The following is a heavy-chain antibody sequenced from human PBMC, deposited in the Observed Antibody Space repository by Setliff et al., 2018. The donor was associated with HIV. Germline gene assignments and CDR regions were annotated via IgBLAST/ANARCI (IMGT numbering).Heavy chain of an antibody. CDR3: ARDPDRVRGIYYYYMDV. V-gene: IGHV1-69*13. Sequence: ASVKVSCKASGGTFSTYAISWVRQAPGQGLEWMGGIIPIFGTTNYAQKFQGRVTITADDSTSTAHMELTSLRSEDTAVYYCARDPDRVRGIYYYYMDVWGQGTTVTVSS. J-gene: IGHJ6*03. CDR1: GGTFSTYA. CDR2: IIPIFGTT. D-gene: IGHD6-13*01.